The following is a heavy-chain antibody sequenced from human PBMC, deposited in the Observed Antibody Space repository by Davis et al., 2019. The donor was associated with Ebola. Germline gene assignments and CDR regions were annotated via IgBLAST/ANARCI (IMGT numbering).Heavy chain of an antibody. CDR3: ARIQRYSSGWYRLYYGMDV. CDR1: GFSLSTSGMC. Sequence: SGPTLVKPTQTLTLICTFSGFSLSTSGMCVSWIRQPPGKALEWLALIDWDDDKYYSTSLKTRLTISKDTSKNQVVLTMTNMDPVDTATYYCARIQRYSSGWYRLYYGMDVWGQGTTVTVSS. J-gene: IGHJ6*02. CDR2: IDWDDDK. V-gene: IGHV2-70*01. D-gene: IGHD6-19*01.